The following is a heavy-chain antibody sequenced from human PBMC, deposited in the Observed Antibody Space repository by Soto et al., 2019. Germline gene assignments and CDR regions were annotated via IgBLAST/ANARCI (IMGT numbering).Heavy chain of an antibody. V-gene: IGHV3-30*02. CDR3: AKDPSVGIHLWSKWVDD. Sequence: DSVKGRFTISRDNSKNTLFLQMNSLRPEDTAVYYCAKDPSVGIHLWSKWVDDWGQGTRVTGSS. D-gene: IGHD5-18*01. J-gene: IGHJ4*02.